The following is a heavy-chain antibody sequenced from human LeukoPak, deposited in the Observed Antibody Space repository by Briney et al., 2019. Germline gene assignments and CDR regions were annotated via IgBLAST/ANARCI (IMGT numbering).Heavy chain of an antibody. CDR3: AGQWGSRGAFDI. D-gene: IGHD2-15*01. V-gene: IGHV4-59*01. CDR2: IYYGGST. Sequence: SETLSLTCSVSGGSTNSFYWSWIRQPPGKGLEWVGYIYYGGSTNYNPTLNSRVTISVDTSKNQFSLNLSSLTAADTAVYYCAGQWGSRGAFDIWGQGTMVTVSS. J-gene: IGHJ3*02. CDR1: GGSTNSFY.